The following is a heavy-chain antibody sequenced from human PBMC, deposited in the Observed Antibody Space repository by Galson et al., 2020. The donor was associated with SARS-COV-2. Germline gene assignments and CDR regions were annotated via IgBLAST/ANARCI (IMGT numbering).Heavy chain of an antibody. CDR3: ARGSIYYDVWSGSAEYFRR. D-gene: IGHD3-3*01. CDR1: GFSFSNYW. V-gene: IGHV3-7*01. Sequence: GGSLRLSCRGSGFSFSNYWMNWVRQAPGKGLEWVANIKQDGSEKFYVESVKGRFTVSRDNTQNSLYLQMNNLRVEDTAVYFCARGSIYYDVWSGSAEYFRRWGQGTLVTLSS. J-gene: IGHJ1*01. CDR2: IKQDGSEK.